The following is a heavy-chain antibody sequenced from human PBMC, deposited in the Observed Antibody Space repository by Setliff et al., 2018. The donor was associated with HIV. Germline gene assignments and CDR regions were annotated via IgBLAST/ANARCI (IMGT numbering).Heavy chain of an antibody. J-gene: IGHJ4*02. CDR1: GGSIRSYY. CDR2: IYYSGST. CDR3: VNPSGAMGDFDS. Sequence: KPSETLSLTCTVSGGSIRSYYWNWLRQPPGKGLEWIAYIYYSGSTYYNPSLKSRFTISIDTSKNQFSLQLTSVTAADTAVYYCVNPSGAMGDFDSWGQGTLVTVSS. V-gene: IGHV4-59*04. D-gene: IGHD3-16*01.